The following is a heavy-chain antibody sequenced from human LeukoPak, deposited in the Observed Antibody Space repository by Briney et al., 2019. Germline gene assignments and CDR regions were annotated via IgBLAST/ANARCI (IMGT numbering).Heavy chain of an antibody. D-gene: IGHD3-22*01. CDR3: ARGGDSSGYYYPVFDY. V-gene: IGHV4-59*01. CDR1: GGSISSYY. Sequence: SETLSLTCTLSGGSISSYYWSWIRQPPGKGLEWIGYIYYSGSTNYNPSLKSRVTISVDTSKNQFSLKLSSVTAADTAVYYCARGGDSSGYYYPVFDYWGQGTLVTVSS. J-gene: IGHJ4*02. CDR2: IYYSGST.